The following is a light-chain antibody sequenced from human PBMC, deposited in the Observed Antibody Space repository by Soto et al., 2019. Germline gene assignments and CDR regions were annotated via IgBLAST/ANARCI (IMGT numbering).Light chain of an antibody. V-gene: IGKV3-11*01. CDR2: DAS. Sequence: EIVMTQSPASLSGAPGEPATVACRSSQRVSSHLACYQHQPGQPPTLLFYDASNRATGIPARFSGSGSGTDFTLTISNLETEDFAVYYCQQPSHWPPWTFGQGTQVDIK. CDR3: QQPSHWPPWT. CDR1: QRVSSH. J-gene: IGKJ1*01.